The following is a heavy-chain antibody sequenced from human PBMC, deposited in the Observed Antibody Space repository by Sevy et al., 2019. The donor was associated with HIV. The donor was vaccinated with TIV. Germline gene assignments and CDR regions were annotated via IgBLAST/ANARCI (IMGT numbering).Heavy chain of an antibody. Sequence: GGSLRLSCAASGFTFSSYAMHWVSQAPGKGLEWVAVISYDGSNKYYADSVKGRFTISRDNSKNTLYLQMNSLRAEDTAVYYCARVVVITRGGDYWGQGTLVTVSS. CDR3: ARVVVITRGGDY. V-gene: IGHV3-30-3*01. J-gene: IGHJ4*02. D-gene: IGHD3-22*01. CDR1: GFTFSSYA. CDR2: ISYDGSNK.